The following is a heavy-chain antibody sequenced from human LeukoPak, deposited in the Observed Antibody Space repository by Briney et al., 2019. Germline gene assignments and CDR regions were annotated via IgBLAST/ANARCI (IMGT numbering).Heavy chain of an antibody. CDR2: ISYDETKK. Sequence: GKSLRLSCAASGFTFSIYEMHWVRHAPGKGLEWVALISYDETKKYYADSVKGRFTISRDNAKNSLYLQMNSLRAEDTALYYCAKDIGATVTTGAFDIWGQGTMVTVSS. CDR3: AKDIGATVTTGAFDI. J-gene: IGHJ3*02. CDR1: GFTFSIYE. V-gene: IGHV3-30-3*01. D-gene: IGHD4-17*01.